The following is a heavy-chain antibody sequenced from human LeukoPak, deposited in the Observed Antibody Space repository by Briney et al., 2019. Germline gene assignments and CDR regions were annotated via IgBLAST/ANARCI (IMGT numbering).Heavy chain of an antibody. CDR2: IYYSGST. J-gene: IGHJ4*02. D-gene: IGHD4-11*01. CDR1: GGSIRSGDYY. Sequence: PSETLSLTCTVSGGSIRSGDYYWSWIRQPPGEGLEWIGYIYYSGSTYYNPSLKSRVTISVDTSKNQFSLKLSSVTAADTAVYYCARSSNYGDELDYWGQGTLVTVSS. V-gene: IGHV4-30-4*01. CDR3: ARSSNYGDELDY.